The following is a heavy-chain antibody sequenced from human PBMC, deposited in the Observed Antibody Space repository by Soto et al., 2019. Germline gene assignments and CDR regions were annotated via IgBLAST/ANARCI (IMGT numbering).Heavy chain of an antibody. D-gene: IGHD3-22*01. CDR3: ASPYYCDSSGYYGSFDY. V-gene: IGHV1-3*01. CDR1: GYTFTSYA. Sequence: GASVKVSCKASGYTFTSYAMHWVRRAPGQRLEWMGWINAGNGNTKYSQKFQGRVTITRDTSASTAYMELSSLRSEDTAVYYCASPYYCDSSGYYGSFDYWGQGTLVTVSS. J-gene: IGHJ4*02. CDR2: INAGNGNT.